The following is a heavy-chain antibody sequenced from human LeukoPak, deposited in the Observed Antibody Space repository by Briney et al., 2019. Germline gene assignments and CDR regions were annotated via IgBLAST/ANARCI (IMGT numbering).Heavy chain of an antibody. V-gene: IGHV4-4*02. J-gene: IGHJ4*02. CDR3: ARSRYGDYDY. Sequence: SETLSLTCAVSGDSISSSYWWTWVRQPPGKGLEWIGEIYHSGSTNYNPSLKSRVTMSIDKSKNQFSLKLSSVTAADTAVYYCARSRYGDYDYWGQGTLVTVSS. D-gene: IGHD4-17*01. CDR2: IYHSGST. CDR1: GDSISSSYW.